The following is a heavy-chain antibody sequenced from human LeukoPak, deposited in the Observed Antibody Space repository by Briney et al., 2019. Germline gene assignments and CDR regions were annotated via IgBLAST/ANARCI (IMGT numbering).Heavy chain of an antibody. D-gene: IGHD6-13*01. CDR1: GYTFTGYY. CDR2: INPNSGGT. J-gene: IGHJ4*02. CDR3: ARGGSYSSNRGDY. Sequence: GASVKVSCKASGYTFTGYYMHWVRQAPGQGLEWMGWINPNSGGTNYAQKFQGRVTMTRNTSISTAYMELSSLRSEDTAVYYCARGGSYSSNRGDYWGQGTLVTVSS. V-gene: IGHV1-2*02.